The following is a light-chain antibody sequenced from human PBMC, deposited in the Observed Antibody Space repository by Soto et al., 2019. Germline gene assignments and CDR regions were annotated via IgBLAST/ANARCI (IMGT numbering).Light chain of an antibody. V-gene: IGLV1-40*01. J-gene: IGLJ2*01. CDR3: QSYDNSLNHVV. CDR1: SSNIGSFYD. CDR2: SDN. Sequence: QSVLTQPPSVSGAPGQRVTIPCTGSSSNIGSFYDVHWYQQLPGTVPKLLIYSDNNRPSGVPDRFSGSKSGTAASLAITGLQAEDEAEYYCQSYDNSLNHVVFGGGTKVTVL.